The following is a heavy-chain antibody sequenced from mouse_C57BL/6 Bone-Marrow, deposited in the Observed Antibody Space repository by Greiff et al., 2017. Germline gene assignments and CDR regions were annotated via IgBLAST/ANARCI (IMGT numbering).Heavy chain of an antibody. D-gene: IGHD2-3*01. Sequence: SGYTFTDYYMNRVKQSHGKSLEWIGDINPNNGGTSYNQKFKGKATLTVDKSSSTAYMELRSLTSEDSAVYYCALDGYYNYYAMDYWGQGTSVTVSS. V-gene: IGHV1-26*01. CDR2: INPNNGGT. CDR1: GYTFTDYY. J-gene: IGHJ4*01. CDR3: ALDGYYNYYAMDY.